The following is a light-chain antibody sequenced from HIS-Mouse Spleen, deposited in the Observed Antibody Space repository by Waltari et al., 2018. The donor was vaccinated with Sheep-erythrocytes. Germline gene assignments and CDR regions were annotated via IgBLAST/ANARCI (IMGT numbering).Light chain of an antibody. Sequence: QSALTQPRSVSGSPGQAVTISCTGTSSDGGGYNYGSWYQQHPGKAPKLMIYDVSKRPSGVPDRFSGSKSGNTASLTISGLQAEDEADYYCCSYAGSYTYVFGGGTKLTVL. CDR1: SSDGGGYNY. J-gene: IGLJ3*02. CDR3: CSYAGSYTYV. CDR2: DVS. V-gene: IGLV2-11*01.